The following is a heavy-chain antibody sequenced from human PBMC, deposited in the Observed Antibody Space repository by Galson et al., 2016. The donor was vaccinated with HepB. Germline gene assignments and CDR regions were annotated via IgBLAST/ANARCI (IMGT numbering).Heavy chain of an antibody. V-gene: IGHV3-23*01. J-gene: IGHJ3*02. D-gene: IGHD1-26*01. CDR1: GFTLSSYA. CDR3: AKVLVTTVGATTHSFEI. Sequence: SLRLSCAASGFTLSSYAMSWLSWVRQAPGKGPEWVSVVSGSGGTTYYADPVKGRFTISSDESKKTVYLQMNSLRADDTAVYYCAKVLVTTVGATTHSFEIWGQGTMVTVSS. CDR2: VSGSGGTT.